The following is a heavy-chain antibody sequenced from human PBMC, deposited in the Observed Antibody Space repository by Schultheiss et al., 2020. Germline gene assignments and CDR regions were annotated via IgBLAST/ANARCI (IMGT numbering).Heavy chain of an antibody. J-gene: IGHJ4*02. Sequence: SETLSLTCTVSGGSISSGSYYWSWIRQPAGKGLEWIGSIYYSGSTYYNPSLKSRVTISVDTSKNQFSLKLSSVTAADTAVYYCARANYDSSDHNYVLDYWGQGTLVTVSS. CDR1: GGSISSGSYY. V-gene: IGHV4-39*07. CDR3: ARANYDSSDHNYVLDY. D-gene: IGHD3-22*01. CDR2: IYYSGST.